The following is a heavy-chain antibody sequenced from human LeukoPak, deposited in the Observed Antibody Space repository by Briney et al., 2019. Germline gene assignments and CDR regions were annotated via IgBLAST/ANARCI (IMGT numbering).Heavy chain of an antibody. CDR2: IYYSGST. CDR1: GGSISSYY. V-gene: IGHV4-59*01. D-gene: IGHD5-12*01. Sequence: SETLSLTCTASGGSISSYYWSWIRQPPGKGLEWIGYIYYSGSTNYNPSLKSRVTISVDTSKNQFSLKLSSVTAADTAVYYCARGRGYDYVMGFDPWGQGTLVTVSS. J-gene: IGHJ5*02. CDR3: ARGRGYDYVMGFDP.